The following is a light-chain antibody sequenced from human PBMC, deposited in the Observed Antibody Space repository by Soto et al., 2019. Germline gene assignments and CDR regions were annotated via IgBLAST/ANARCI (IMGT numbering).Light chain of an antibody. V-gene: IGLV2-14*01. CDR1: SSDVGGYNY. CDR3: NSYKSSSTLV. J-gene: IGLJ2*01. CDR2: EVH. Sequence: QSVLTQPASVSGSPGQSITISCTGTSSDVGGYNYVSWYQHHPGKAPKLMLYEVHNRPSGVSNRFSGSKSGNTASLTISGLQAEDEADYYCNSYKSSSTLVFGGGTKVTVL.